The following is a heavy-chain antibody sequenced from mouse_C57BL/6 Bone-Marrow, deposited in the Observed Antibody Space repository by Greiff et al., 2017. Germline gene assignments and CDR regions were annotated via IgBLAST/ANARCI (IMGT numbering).Heavy chain of an antibody. CDR2: IYPGDGDT. J-gene: IGHJ3*01. V-gene: IGHV1-80*01. CDR1: GYAFSSYW. Sequence: VNVVESGAELVKPGASVKISCKASGYAFSSYWMNWVKQRPGKGLEWIGQIYPGDGDTNYNGKFKGKATLTADKSSSTAYMQLSSLTSEDSAVYFCARRGYYGSSYAWFAYWGQGTLVTVSA. CDR3: ARRGYYGSSYAWFAY. D-gene: IGHD1-1*01.